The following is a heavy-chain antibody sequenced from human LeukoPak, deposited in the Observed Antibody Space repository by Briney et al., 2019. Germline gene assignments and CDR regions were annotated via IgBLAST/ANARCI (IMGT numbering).Heavy chain of an antibody. Sequence: PSETLSLTCTVSGGSISSYYWSWIRQSPGKGLEWIGYINYSGSTNYNPSLRSRIIISIDTSKNQFSLKMTSVTAADTAVYYCARSLAGPLEAFQHWGQGTLVTVSS. CDR1: GGSISSYY. D-gene: IGHD6-19*01. J-gene: IGHJ1*01. CDR2: INYSGST. V-gene: IGHV4-59*01. CDR3: ARSLAGPLEAFQH.